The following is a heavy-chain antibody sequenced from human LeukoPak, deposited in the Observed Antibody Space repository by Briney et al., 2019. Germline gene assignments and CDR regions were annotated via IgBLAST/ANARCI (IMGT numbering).Heavy chain of an antibody. CDR1: GGSFSGYY. CDR3: ARSESPAVAGTVGFDY. CDR2: IYHSGST. J-gene: IGHJ4*02. D-gene: IGHD6-19*01. V-gene: IGHV4-34*01. Sequence: SETLSLTCAVYGGSFSGYYWSWIRQPPGKGLEWIGEIYHSGSTNYNPSLKSRVTISVDTSKNQFSLKLSSVTAADTAVYYCARSESPAVAGTVGFDYWGQGTLVTVSS.